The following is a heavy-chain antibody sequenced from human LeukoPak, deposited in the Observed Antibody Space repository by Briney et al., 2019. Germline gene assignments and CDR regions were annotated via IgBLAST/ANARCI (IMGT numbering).Heavy chain of an antibody. CDR1: GFTFSSYA. D-gene: IGHD6-13*01. CDR2: ISGSGGST. CDR3: ARDLDSSTWYRGFDY. Sequence: GGSLSLSCAASGFTFSSYAMSGVRQAPGKGLEWVSAISGSGGSTYYADSVKGRFTISRDNSKNTLYLQMNSLRAEDTAVYYCARDLDSSTWYRGFDYWGQGTLVTVSS. J-gene: IGHJ4*02. V-gene: IGHV3-23*01.